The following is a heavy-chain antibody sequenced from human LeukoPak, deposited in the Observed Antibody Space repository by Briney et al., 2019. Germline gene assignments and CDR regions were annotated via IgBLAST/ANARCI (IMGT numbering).Heavy chain of an antibody. CDR3: ARAALGYCSSTSCYTGSFDY. V-gene: IGHV4-61*02. D-gene: IGHD2-2*02. Sequence: SETLSLTCTVSGGSISSGSYYWSWIRQPAGKGLEGIGRIYTSGNTNYNHSLKSRVTISRDKSKNQFSLQLSSVTAADTAVYYCARAALGYCSSTSCYTGSFDYWGQGTLVTVSS. CDR2: IYTSGNT. J-gene: IGHJ4*02. CDR1: GGSISSGSYY.